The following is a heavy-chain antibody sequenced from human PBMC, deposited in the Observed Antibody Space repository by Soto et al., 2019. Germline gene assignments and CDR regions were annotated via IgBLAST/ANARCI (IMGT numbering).Heavy chain of an antibody. J-gene: IGHJ4*02. CDR2: ISAYNGNT. Sequence: QVQLVQSGAEVKKPGASVKVSCKASGYTLTSYGISWVRQAPGQGLERMGWISAYNGNTNYAQKLQGRVTMTTDTSTSTAYMELRSLRSDDTAVYYCARDESLEDYYDSSCYQPLDYWGQGTLVTVSS. D-gene: IGHD3-22*01. CDR3: ARDESLEDYYDSSCYQPLDY. CDR1: GYTLTSYG. V-gene: IGHV1-18*01.